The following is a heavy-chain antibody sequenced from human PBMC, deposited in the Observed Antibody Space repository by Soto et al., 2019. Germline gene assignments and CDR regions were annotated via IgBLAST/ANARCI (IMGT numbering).Heavy chain of an antibody. CDR2: VSRTGGIT. Sequence: EVQLLESGGGLVQPGGSLRLSCAASGFTFSSYAMSWVRQAPGQGLEWVSAVSRTGGITYYAESVKGRFTISRDNSKNTLSLQMNSLRAEDTALYFCAKSPAAAGRDVDAFDIWGQGTMVAVSS. J-gene: IGHJ3*02. D-gene: IGHD6-13*01. CDR3: AKSPAAAGRDVDAFDI. CDR1: GFTFSSYA. V-gene: IGHV3-23*01.